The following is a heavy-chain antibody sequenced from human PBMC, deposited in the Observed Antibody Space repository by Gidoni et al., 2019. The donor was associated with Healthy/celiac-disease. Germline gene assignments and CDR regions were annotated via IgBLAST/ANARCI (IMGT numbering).Heavy chain of an antibody. D-gene: IGHD4-17*01. CDR2: IIPIFGTA. Sequence: QVQLVQSGAEVKKPGSSVKVSCKASGGTFSSYAISWVRQAPGQGLEWMGGIIPIFGTANYAQKFQGRVTITADESTSTAYMELSSLRSEDTAVYYCARDPMTTVPKPKGYYYYGMDVWGQGTTVTVSS. CDR1: GGTFSSYA. J-gene: IGHJ6*02. V-gene: IGHV1-69*01. CDR3: ARDPMTTVPKPKGYYYYGMDV.